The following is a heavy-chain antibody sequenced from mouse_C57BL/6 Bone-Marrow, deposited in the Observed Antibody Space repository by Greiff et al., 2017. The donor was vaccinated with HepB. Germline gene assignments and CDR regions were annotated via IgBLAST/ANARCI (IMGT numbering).Heavy chain of an antibody. Sequence: EVQVVESGGGLVQPKGSLKLSCAASGFSFNTYAMNWVRQAPGKGLEWVARIRSKSNNYATYYADSVKDRFTISRDDSESMLYLQMNNLKTEDTAMYYCVRQGDFWFAYWGQGTLVTVSA. CDR1: GFSFNTYA. CDR3: VRQGDFWFAY. CDR2: IRSKSNNYAT. D-gene: IGHD3-3*01. V-gene: IGHV10-1*01. J-gene: IGHJ3*01.